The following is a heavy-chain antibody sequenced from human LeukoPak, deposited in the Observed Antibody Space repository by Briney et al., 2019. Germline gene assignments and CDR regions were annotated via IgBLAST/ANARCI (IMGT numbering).Heavy chain of an antibody. Sequence: SETLSLTCTVSGGSISSSNWWSWVRQPPGKGLEWIGEIYHSGSTNYNPSLKSRVTISVDKSKNQFSLKLSSVTAADTAVYYCARDFEGSSGLFDYWGQGTLVTVSS. D-gene: IGHD6-19*01. CDR1: GGSISSSNW. V-gene: IGHV4-4*02. CDR2: IYHSGST. J-gene: IGHJ4*02. CDR3: ARDFEGSSGLFDY.